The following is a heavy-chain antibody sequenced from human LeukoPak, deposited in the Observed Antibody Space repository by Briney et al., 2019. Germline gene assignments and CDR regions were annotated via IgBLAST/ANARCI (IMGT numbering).Heavy chain of an antibody. CDR1: GFTFSSYA. J-gene: IGHJ4*02. CDR2: ISGSGGST. V-gene: IGHV3-23*01. Sequence: PGGSLRLSCAASGFTFSSYAMSWVRQAPGKGLEWVSAISGSGGSTYYADSVKGRFTISRDNSKNTLYLQMNSLRAEDTAVYYCAKTLEAMIVVVTPFDYWGQGTLVTVSS. D-gene: IGHD3-22*01. CDR3: AKTLEAMIVVVTPFDY.